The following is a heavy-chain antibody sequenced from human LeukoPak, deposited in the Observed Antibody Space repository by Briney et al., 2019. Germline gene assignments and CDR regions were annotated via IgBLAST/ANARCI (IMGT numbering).Heavy chain of an antibody. CDR3: ARLNDGGFGDY. D-gene: IGHD3-10*01. Sequence: SETLSLTCTVSGGSISSSSYYWGWIRQPPGKGLEWIGSIYYSGSTYYNPSLKSRVTISVDTSKNQFSLKLSSVTAADTAVYYCARLNDGGFGDYWGQGTLVTVSS. J-gene: IGHJ4*02. V-gene: IGHV4-39*01. CDR2: IYYSGST. CDR1: GGSISSSSYY.